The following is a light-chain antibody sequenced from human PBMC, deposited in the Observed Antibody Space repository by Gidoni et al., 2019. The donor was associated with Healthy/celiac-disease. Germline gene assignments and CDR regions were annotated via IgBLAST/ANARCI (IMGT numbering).Light chain of an antibody. V-gene: IGKV1-33*01. CDR2: YAS. Sequence: DIQMTQSPSSLSASVGDRVTITCQASQDISNYLNWYQQKPGKAPKLLIYYASNLETGVPSRFSGSGSGTDFTFAINSLQPEDIATYYCQQYDNLPITFGGGTKVEIK. CDR1: QDISNY. J-gene: IGKJ4*01. CDR3: QQYDNLPIT.